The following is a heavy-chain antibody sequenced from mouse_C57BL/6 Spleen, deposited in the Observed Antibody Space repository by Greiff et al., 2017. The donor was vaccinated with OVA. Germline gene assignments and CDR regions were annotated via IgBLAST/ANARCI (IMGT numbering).Heavy chain of an antibody. CDR2: INPSNGGT. CDR3: AIGLTGRGPFAY. CDR1: GYTFTSYW. D-gene: IGHD1-1*01. V-gene: IGHV1-53*01. J-gene: IGHJ3*01. Sequence: QVQLKQPGTELVKPGASVKLSCKASGYTFTSYWMHWVKQRPGQGLEWIGNINPSNGGTNYNEKFKSKATPTVDKPSSTAYMQLSSLTSEDTAVYYCAIGLTGRGPFAYWGQGPLVTVSA.